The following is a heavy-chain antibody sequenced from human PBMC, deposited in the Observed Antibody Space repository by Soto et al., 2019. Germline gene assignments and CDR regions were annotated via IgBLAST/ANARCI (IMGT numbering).Heavy chain of an antibody. CDR1: RDTFRTST. Sequence: SVKVSCKAFRDTFRTSTITWVRQAPGQGLEWMGGITPMFGTPNYAQKFQGRVTVTADESTSTAYMELSSLRSEDTAMYYCARDGTLYDSSAYYYLYWGQGTLVTVSS. CDR3: ARDGTLYDSSAYYYLY. CDR2: ITPMFGTP. J-gene: IGHJ4*02. D-gene: IGHD3-22*01. V-gene: IGHV1-69*13.